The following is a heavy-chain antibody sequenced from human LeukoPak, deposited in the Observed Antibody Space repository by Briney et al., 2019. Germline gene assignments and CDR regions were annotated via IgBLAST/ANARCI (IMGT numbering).Heavy chain of an antibody. D-gene: IGHD5-18*01. J-gene: IGHJ3*02. CDR1: GGSISSSSFY. V-gene: IGHV4-39*07. CDR2: IHYSGST. Sequence: SETLSLTCTVSGGSISSSSFYWGWIRQPPGKGLEWIGSIHYSGSTYYNPSLKSRVTISVDTSKNQFSLKLSSVTAADMAVYYCARDGLWIQNSFDIWGQGTVVTVSS. CDR3: ARDGLWIQNSFDI.